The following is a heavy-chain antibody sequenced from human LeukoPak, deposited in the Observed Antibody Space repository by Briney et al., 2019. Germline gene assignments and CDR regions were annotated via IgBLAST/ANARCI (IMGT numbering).Heavy chain of an antibody. J-gene: IGHJ4*02. CDR3: ARGPPNWGFDY. D-gene: IGHD7-27*01. V-gene: IGHV1-8*01. CDR1: GHTFTTYD. Sequence: ASVKVSCRASGHTFTTYDLNWVRQAPGQGLEWLGWMSPNSGNTGYAQKFRGRVTMTRDTSISTAYMELSSLRSEDTAVYYCARGPPNWGFDYWGQGTLVTVSS. CDR2: MSPNSGNT.